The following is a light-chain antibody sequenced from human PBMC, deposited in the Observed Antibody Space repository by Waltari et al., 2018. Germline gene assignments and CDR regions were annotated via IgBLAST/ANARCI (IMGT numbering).Light chain of an antibody. V-gene: IGKV3-20*01. CDR2: PAS. CDR1: QSISRY. Sequence: EIVLTQSPGTLSLSPGERATLSCRASQSISRYLAWYQQKPGQAPRLLIYPASSRATGIPDRFSGSGSGTDFSLTISRLEPEDFAVYYCQKHVNLPATFGQGTKVEI. CDR3: QKHVNLPAT. J-gene: IGKJ1*01.